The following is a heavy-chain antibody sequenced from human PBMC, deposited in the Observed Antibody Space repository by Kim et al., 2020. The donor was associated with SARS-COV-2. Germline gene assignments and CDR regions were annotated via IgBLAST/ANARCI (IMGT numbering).Heavy chain of an antibody. V-gene: IGHV4-59*13. CDR3: GGIYCSGGSCPVDY. CDR2: IYYSGST. Sequence: SETLSLTCTVSGGSISSYYWSWIRQPPGKGLEWIGYIYYSGSTNYNPSLKSRVTTSVDTSKNQFSLKLSSVTAADTAVYYFGGIYCSGGSCPVDYWGQGTLVTVSS. D-gene: IGHD2-15*01. CDR1: GGSISSYY. J-gene: IGHJ4*02.